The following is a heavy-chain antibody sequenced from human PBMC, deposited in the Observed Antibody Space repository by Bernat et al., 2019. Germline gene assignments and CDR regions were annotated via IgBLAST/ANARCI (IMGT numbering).Heavy chain of an antibody. J-gene: IGHJ1*01. CDR2: ITGSGGNT. CDR3: AKRYSTSWYVEQ. V-gene: IGHV3-23*01. D-gene: IGHD6-13*01. Sequence: EVQLSESGGGLVQPGGSLRLSCAASGFTFSSYAMSWARQAPGKGVEWVAGITGSGGNTYYADSVKGRFTISRDNSKNTLYLQINSLRAEDTAVYYCAKRYSTSWYVEQWGQGTLVTVSS. CDR1: GFTFSSYA.